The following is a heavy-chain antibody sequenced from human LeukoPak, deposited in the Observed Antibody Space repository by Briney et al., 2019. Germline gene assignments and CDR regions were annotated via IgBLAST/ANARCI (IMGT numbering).Heavy chain of an antibody. V-gene: IGHV4-34*01. J-gene: IGHJ4*02. CDR1: GGSFSGYY. CDR3: ARGTAVRGVPLS. CDR2: INHSGST. Sequence: SETLSLTCAVYGGSFSGYYWSWIRQPPGNGLEWIGEINHSGSTNYNPFLKSRVTISVDTSKNQFSLKLSSVTAADTAVYYCARGTAVRGVPLSWGQGTLVTVSS. D-gene: IGHD3-10*01.